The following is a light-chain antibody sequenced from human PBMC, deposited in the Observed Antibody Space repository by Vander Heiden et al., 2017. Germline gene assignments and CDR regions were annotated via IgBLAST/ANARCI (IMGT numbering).Light chain of an antibody. V-gene: IGKV3-20*01. J-gene: IGKJ3*01. CDR3: QHYGSSPFT. Sequence: EIVLTQSPGTLSLSPGERATLSCRASQSVSSSYVAWYKQKPGQAPRLLIYAASSRATGIPDRVSGSGSGTDFTLTISRLEPEDFAVYYCQHYGSSPFTFGHGTKVDIK. CDR1: QSVSSSY. CDR2: AAS.